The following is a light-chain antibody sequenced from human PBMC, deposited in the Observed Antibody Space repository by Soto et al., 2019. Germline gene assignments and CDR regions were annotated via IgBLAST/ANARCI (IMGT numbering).Light chain of an antibody. CDR2: GAS. V-gene: IGKV3-20*01. CDR1: QSVTSKY. CDR3: QQYVTSPPYT. Sequence: EIVLTQSPGTLSLSPGERATLSCRASQSVTSKYLAWYQQKPGQAPRLLIYGASSRATGIPDRFSGSGSGTDFTLTISRLEPEDFAVYYCQQYVTSPPYTFGQGTKLEIK. J-gene: IGKJ2*01.